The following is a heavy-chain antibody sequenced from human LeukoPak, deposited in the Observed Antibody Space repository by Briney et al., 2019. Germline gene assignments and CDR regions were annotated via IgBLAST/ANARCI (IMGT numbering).Heavy chain of an antibody. CDR1: GGSVSSHD. V-gene: IGHV4-59*02. D-gene: IGHD3-22*01. CDR2: ILHSGNT. Sequence: PSETLSLTCTVSGGSVSSHDWTWIRQSPEKGREWMGYILHSGNTNYNPSLKSRVSMSLETSKNQIALSLSAVTAADTAVYYCARANYYDSSGYYFDYWGQGTLVTVSS. J-gene: IGHJ4*02. CDR3: ARANYYDSSGYYFDY.